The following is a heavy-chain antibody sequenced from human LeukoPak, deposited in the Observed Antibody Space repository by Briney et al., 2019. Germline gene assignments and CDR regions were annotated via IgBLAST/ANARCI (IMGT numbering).Heavy chain of an antibody. V-gene: IGHV4-34*01. CDR2: INHSGST. J-gene: IGHJ4*02. Sequence: SETPSLTCAVYGGSFSGYYWSWIRQPPGKGLEWIGEINHSGSTNYNPSLKSRATISVDTSKNQFSLKLSSVTAADTAVYYCARCIAVAGTEDYFDYWGQGTLVTVSS. CDR3: ARCIAVAGTEDYFDY. D-gene: IGHD6-19*01. CDR1: GGSFSGYY.